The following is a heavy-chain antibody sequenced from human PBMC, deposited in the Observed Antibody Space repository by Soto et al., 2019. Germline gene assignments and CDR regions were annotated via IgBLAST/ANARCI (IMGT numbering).Heavy chain of an antibody. Sequence: PGGSLRLSFAASGFTFDDFAMHWVRQAPGKGLEWVSCISWNSGIIKYVESVKVRFTISIDNAKNSLYLQMNSLRVEDTALYFCVKDREVGVHGDAFYXWGQGTMVTVS. J-gene: IGHJ3*01. D-gene: IGHD1-26*01. CDR3: VKDREVGVHGDAFYX. V-gene: IGHV3-9*01. CDR2: ISWNSGII. CDR1: GFTFDDFA.